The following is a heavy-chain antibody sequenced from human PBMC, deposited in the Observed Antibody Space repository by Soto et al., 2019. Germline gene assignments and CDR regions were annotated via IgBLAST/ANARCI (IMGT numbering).Heavy chain of an antibody. CDR3: ARVRRLVGYFYYYMDV. V-gene: IGHV1-18*01. Sequence: QVQLLQSGPEVKKPGASVKVSCKASGYTFTNYGITWVRQAPGQGLEWMGGIGAYNGDTHYTEKLQGRVTMTTDTSTSTAYMELRGLKSDDTAVYYCARVRRLVGYFYYYMDVWGKGTTVTVSS. CDR1: GYTFTNYG. J-gene: IGHJ6*03. CDR2: IGAYNGDT. D-gene: IGHD6-6*01.